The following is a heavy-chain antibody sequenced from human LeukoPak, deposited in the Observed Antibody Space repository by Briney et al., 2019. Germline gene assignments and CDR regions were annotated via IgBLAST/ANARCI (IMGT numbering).Heavy chain of an antibody. D-gene: IGHD1-1*01. CDR3: AKDVDGTTGN. CDR2: ISGSGGST. Sequence: PGGSLRLSCAASGFTFSSYAMSWVRQAPGKGLEWVSAISGSGGSTYYADSVKGRFTISRGNSKNTLYLQMNSLRVEDTAVYYCAKDVDGTTGNWGQGTLAPVSS. J-gene: IGHJ4*02. CDR1: GFTFSSYA. V-gene: IGHV3-23*01.